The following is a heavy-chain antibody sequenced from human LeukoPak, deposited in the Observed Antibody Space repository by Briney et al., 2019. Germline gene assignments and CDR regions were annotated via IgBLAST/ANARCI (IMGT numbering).Heavy chain of an antibody. D-gene: IGHD3-22*01. CDR1: GYTFTGYY. J-gene: IGHJ4*02. CDR3: ASNTIAYYYDSSGYPDVGGY. V-gene: IGHV1-2*02. Sequence: ASVKVSCKASGYTFTGYYMHWVRQAPGQGLEWMGWINPNSGGTNYAQKFRGRVTMTRDTSISTAYMELSRLRSDDTAVYYCASNTIAYYYDSSGYPDVGGYWGQGTLVTVSS. CDR2: INPNSGGT.